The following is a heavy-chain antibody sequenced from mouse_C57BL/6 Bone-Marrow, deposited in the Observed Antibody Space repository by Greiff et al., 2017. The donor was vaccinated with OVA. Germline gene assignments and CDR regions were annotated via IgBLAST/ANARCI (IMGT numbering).Heavy chain of an antibody. V-gene: IGHV1-64*01. CDR3: AREEIDCYGSSPYYFDY. Sequence: QVQLQQPGAELVKPGASVKLSCKASGYTFTSYWMHWVKQRPGQGLEWIGMIHPNSGSTNYNEKFKSKATLTVDKSSSTAYMQLSSLTSEDSAVYYGAREEIDCYGSSPYYFDYGGRGTTLTVSS. D-gene: IGHD1-1*01. J-gene: IGHJ2*01. CDR2: IHPNSGST. CDR1: GYTFTSYW.